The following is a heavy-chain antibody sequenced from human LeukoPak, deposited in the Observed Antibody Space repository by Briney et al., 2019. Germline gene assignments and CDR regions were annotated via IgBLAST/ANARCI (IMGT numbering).Heavy chain of an antibody. CDR1: GFRFSDSW. J-gene: IGHJ5*02. CDR3: ATSGWIQAFA. CDR2: IKEDGSQK. D-gene: IGHD6-19*01. V-gene: IGHV3-7*01. Sequence: GGSLRLSCAASGFRFSDSWMSWVRQAPGKGLEWVANIKEDGSQKNYVDSVKGRFTISRDNAKNSLYLQMSSRRAEDTAVYYCATSGWIQAFAWGQGTLVTVSS.